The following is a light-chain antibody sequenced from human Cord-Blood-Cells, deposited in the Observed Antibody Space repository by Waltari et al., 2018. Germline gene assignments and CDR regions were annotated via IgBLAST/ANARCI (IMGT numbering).Light chain of an antibody. V-gene: IGKV3-11*01. CDR2: DAS. CDR1: QSVSSY. Sequence: EIVLTQSPATLSLSPGERATLSCRARQSVSSYLAWYQQKPGQAPRLLIYDASNSATGIPARFSGSGSGTDFTLTISSLEPEDFAVYYCQQRSNWITFGQGTRLEIK. CDR3: QQRSNWIT. J-gene: IGKJ5*01.